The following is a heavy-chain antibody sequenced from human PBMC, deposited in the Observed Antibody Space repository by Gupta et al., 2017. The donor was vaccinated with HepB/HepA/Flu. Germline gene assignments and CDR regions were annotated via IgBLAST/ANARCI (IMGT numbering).Heavy chain of an antibody. J-gene: IGHJ4*02. CDR2: IGIADDT. CDR3: ARASEGSWIDY. D-gene: IGHD5-12*01. CDR1: GFAISRYD. V-gene: IGHV3-13*01. Sequence: VQLVESGGGLVQPGGSLRLSCAASGFAISRYDMHWVRQPKGKGLEWVSVIGIADDTYYPDSVKGRFTISREDAKNSLYLQMNSLGAGDTAVYYCARASEGSWIDYWGQGTLVTVSS.